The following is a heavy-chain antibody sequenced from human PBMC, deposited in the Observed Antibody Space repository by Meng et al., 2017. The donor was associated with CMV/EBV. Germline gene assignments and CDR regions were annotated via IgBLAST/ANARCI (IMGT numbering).Heavy chain of an antibody. CDR2: INPNSGNT. V-gene: IGHV1-8*01. Sequence: ASVKVSCKASGYTFTSYDINWVRQATGQGLEWMGWINPNSGNTGYAQKFQGRVTMTRNTSISTAYMELSSLRSDDTAVHYCARAPGRFGKRGMDVWGQGTTVTVSS. CDR1: GYTFTSYD. J-gene: IGHJ6*02. D-gene: IGHD3-10*01. CDR3: ARAPGRFGKRGMDV.